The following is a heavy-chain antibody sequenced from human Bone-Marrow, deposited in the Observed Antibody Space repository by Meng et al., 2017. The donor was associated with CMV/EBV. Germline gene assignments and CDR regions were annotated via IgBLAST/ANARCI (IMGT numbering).Heavy chain of an antibody. CDR1: GFTFSSFA. CDR2: ISSTSSYI. V-gene: IGHV3-21*01. J-gene: IGHJ4*02. Sequence: GGSLRLSCAASGFTFSSFAMTWVRQAPGKGLEWVSSISSTSSYIYYADSVKGRFTISRDNAKNSLYLQMNSLRAEDTAVYYCARDSRHIVVVIAITPGGTFDYWGQGTLVTVSS. CDR3: ARDSRHIVVVIAITPGGTFDY. D-gene: IGHD2-21*01.